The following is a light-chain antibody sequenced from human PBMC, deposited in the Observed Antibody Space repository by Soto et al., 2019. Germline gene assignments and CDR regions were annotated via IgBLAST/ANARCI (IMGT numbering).Light chain of an antibody. Sequence: QSALTQPASVSGSPGPSIAISCTGTSSDVGGYNYVSWYQQHPGKAPKLMIYEVSNRPSGVSNRFSGSKSGNTASLTISGLQAEDEADYYCSSCTSSNTWVFGGGTKLTVL. CDR2: EVS. J-gene: IGLJ3*02. V-gene: IGLV2-14*01. CDR3: SSCTSSNTWV. CDR1: SSDVGGYNY.